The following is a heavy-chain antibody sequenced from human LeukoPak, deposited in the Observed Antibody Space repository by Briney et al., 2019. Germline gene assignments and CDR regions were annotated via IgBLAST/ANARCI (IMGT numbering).Heavy chain of an antibody. CDR1: GFTFSDYY. D-gene: IGHD3-22*01. Sequence: GGSLRLSCAASGFTFSDYYMSWIRQAPGKGLEWVSYISSSGSTIYYADSVKGRFTISRDNAKNSLYLQMNSLRAEDTAVYYCARGFWLKTYYYDPVWGQGTLVTVSS. V-gene: IGHV3-11*01. CDR3: ARGFWLKTYYYDPV. J-gene: IGHJ4*02. CDR2: ISSSGSTI.